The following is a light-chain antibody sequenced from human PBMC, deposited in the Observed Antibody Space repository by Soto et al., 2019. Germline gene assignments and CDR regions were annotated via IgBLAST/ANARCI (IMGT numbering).Light chain of an antibody. V-gene: IGKV3-20*01. Sequence: ERLLTQSPGTLSLSPGETATLSCRASQSMSSDYVAWYQQKPGQAPRLLIFGASSRATGIPDRFSGSGSGTDFSLTINRLEPEDFAVYYCQQYGDSPKYTFGQGTKVDI. CDR3: QQYGDSPKYT. CDR1: QSMSSDY. J-gene: IGKJ2*01. CDR2: GAS.